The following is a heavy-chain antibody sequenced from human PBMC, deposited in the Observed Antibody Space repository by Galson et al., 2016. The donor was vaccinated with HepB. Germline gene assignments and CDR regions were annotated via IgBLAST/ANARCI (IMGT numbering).Heavy chain of an antibody. D-gene: IGHD2-15*01. V-gene: IGHV3-74*01. J-gene: IGHJ5*01. CDR1: GFTFSNYW. Sequence: SLRLSCAASGFTFSNYWMHWVRQVPGKGLVRVPRINNDGSFTTYAASVRGRFTISRANAKTTLLLQMNSLRAYDTAVYYCARRSTAADAGCDSWGQGTLVTVSS. CDR3: ARRSTAADAGCDS. CDR2: INNDGSFT.